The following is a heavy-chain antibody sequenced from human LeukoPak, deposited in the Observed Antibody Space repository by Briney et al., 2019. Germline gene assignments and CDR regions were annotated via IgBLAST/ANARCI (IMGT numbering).Heavy chain of an antibody. CDR1: GGSINSYY. V-gene: IGHV4-59*01. CDR3: ARGGEAGLAD. J-gene: IGHJ4*02. CDR2: ISYSGST. D-gene: IGHD4-17*01. Sequence: SETLSLTCTVSGGSINSYYWSWIRQPPGKGLEWIGYISYSGSTNFNPSLKSRVTISVDTSKNQFSLNLSSVTAADTAVYYCARGGEAGLADWGQGTLVTVSS.